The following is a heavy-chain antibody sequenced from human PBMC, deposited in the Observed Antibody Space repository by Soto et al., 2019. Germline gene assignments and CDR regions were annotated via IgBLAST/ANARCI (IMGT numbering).Heavy chain of an antibody. Sequence: PSETLSLTCTVSGGSISSSSYYWGWIRQPPGKGLEWIGSIYYSGSTYYNPSLKSRVTISVDTSKNQFSLKLSSVTAADTAVYYCASSSSGGPGHYCYYGMDVWGQGTTVTVSS. CDR3: ASSSSGGPGHYCYYGMDV. D-gene: IGHD6-6*01. V-gene: IGHV4-39*01. CDR1: GGSISSSSYY. CDR2: IYYSGST. J-gene: IGHJ6*02.